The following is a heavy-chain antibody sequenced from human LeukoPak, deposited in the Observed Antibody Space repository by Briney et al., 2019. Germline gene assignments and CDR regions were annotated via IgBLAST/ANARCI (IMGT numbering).Heavy chain of an antibody. D-gene: IGHD6-19*01. CDR2: IRYDGDIK. Sequence: PGGSLRLSCAASGFSFSGHAMHWVRQAPAKGLELVSVIRYDGDIKYYADSVKGRFTISRDNSRNTLYLQMNSLRAEDPAVYYCVKTGSGWFGDYWGQGTLVTVSS. CDR3: VKTGSGWFGDY. CDR1: GFSFSGHA. J-gene: IGHJ4*02. V-gene: IGHV3-30*02.